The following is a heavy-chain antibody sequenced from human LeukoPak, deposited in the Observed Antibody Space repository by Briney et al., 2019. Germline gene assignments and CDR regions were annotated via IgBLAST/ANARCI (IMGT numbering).Heavy chain of an antibody. Sequence: PSETLSLTCAVYGGSFSGYYWSWIRQPPGKGLEWIGEINHSGSTNYNPSLKSRVTISVDTSKNQFSLKLSSVTAADTAVYYCAREGIQLWLQGRYYFDYWGQGTLVTVSP. D-gene: IGHD5-18*01. CDR1: GGSFSGYY. CDR3: AREGIQLWLQGRYYFDY. CDR2: INHSGST. V-gene: IGHV4-34*01. J-gene: IGHJ4*02.